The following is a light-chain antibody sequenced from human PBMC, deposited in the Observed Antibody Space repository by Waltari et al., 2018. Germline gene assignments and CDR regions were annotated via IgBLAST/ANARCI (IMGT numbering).Light chain of an antibody. CDR1: SSDVGGYNY. Sequence: QSALTQPASVSGSPGQSIPISCTGTSSDVGGYNYVSWYQQHPGKAPKLMIYEDSNRPSGVSNRFSGSKSGNTASLTISGLQAEDEADYYCSSYTSSSTPVVFGGGTKLTVL. J-gene: IGLJ2*01. CDR2: EDS. V-gene: IGLV2-14*03. CDR3: SSYTSSSTPVV.